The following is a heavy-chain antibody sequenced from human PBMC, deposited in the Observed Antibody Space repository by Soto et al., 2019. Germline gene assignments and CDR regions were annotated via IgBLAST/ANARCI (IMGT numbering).Heavy chain of an antibody. Sequence: QVQLQESGPGLVKPSGTLSLTCTVSGGSISGYYWNWIRQPPGKGPEWIGNIHYSGSADYNPSLKSRVTMSVDTSKNQFSVKLNSVTAADTAVYYCAREGAATFDIWGQGTMVTVSS. V-gene: IGHV4-59*01. CDR3: AREGAATFDI. D-gene: IGHD6-25*01. CDR2: IHYSGSA. J-gene: IGHJ3*02. CDR1: GGSISGYY.